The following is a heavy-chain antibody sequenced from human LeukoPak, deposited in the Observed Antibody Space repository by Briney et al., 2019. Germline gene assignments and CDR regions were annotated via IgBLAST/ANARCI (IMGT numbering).Heavy chain of an antibody. J-gene: IGHJ4*02. CDR3: ARGGAGLRLVYFDY. Sequence: ASVKVSCKASGYTFTSYDINWVRQATGQGLEWMGWISAYNGNTNYAQKFQGRVTMTTDTSTSTAYMELRSLRSDDTAVYYCARGGAGLRLVYFDYWGQGTLVTVSS. CDR1: GYTFTSYD. D-gene: IGHD4-17*01. CDR2: ISAYNGNT. V-gene: IGHV1-18*01.